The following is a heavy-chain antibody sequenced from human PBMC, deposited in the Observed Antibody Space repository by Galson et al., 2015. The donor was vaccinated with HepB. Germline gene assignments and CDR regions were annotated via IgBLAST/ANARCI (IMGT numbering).Heavy chain of an antibody. D-gene: IGHD3-10*01. Sequence: SLRLSCAASGFTFSTYTMNWVRQAPGKGLEWVSYISTTGSTIYFADSVKGRFTISRDNAKNSLYLQMSSLRAEDTAVYYCARVDFVSGSFWYFDLWGRGTQVTVSS. V-gene: IGHV3-48*01. CDR3: ARVDFVSGSFWYFDL. CDR1: GFTFSTYT. J-gene: IGHJ2*01. CDR2: ISTTGSTI.